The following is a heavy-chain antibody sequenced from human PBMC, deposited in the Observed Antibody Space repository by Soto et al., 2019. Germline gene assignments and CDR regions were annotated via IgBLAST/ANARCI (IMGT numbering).Heavy chain of an antibody. CDR1: GGSISTSNW. CDR2: IDRTGCT. Sequence: QVQLQESGPGLVKPSGTLSLTCAVSGGSISTSNWWRWVRQPPGKGLKWIGEIDRTGCTNYNPSLGNRRIITVDKSKNHSSLKLTSVTAADTAVYYCARARATIAAAAIFDCWGQGTLVTVSS. D-gene: IGHD6-13*01. CDR3: ARARATIAAAAIFDC. J-gene: IGHJ4*02. V-gene: IGHV4-4*02.